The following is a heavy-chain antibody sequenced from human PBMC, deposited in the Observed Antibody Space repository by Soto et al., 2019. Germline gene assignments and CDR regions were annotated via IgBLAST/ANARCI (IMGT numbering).Heavy chain of an antibody. D-gene: IGHD3-10*01. CDR2: ISGGGDTT. Sequence: EVQLLESGGGLVQPGGSLRLFCAASGFTFNNYAMTWVRQAPGKGLEWVSAISGGGDTTSYADSVKGRFTVSRDGSKNTLYLQMSSLRGEDTALYYCAKGRGGSGSLTPRVDFWGQGTLVTVSS. V-gene: IGHV3-23*01. J-gene: IGHJ4*02. CDR3: AKGRGGSGSLTPRVDF. CDR1: GFTFNNYA.